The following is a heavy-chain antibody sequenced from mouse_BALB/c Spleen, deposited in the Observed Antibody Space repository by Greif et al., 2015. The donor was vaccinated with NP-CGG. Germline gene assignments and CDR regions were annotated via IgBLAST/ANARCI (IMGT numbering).Heavy chain of an antibody. V-gene: IGHV2-4-1*01. Sequence: QVQLKDSGPGLVQPSQSLSITCTVSGFSLTSYGVHWVRQSPGKGLEWLGVIWSGGSTDYNAAFISRLSISKDNSKSXVFFKMNSLQADDTAIYYCAKGYGNYYAMDYWGQGTSVTVSS. CDR2: IWSGGST. CDR1: GFSLTSYG. D-gene: IGHD2-10*02. CDR3: AKGYGNYYAMDY. J-gene: IGHJ4*01.